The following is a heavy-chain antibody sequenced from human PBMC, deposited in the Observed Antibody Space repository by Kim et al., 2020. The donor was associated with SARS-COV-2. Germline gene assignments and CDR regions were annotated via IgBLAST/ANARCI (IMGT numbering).Heavy chain of an antibody. CDR3: AKIPLVEMATIGESFDY. V-gene: IGHV3-30*18. CDR1: GFTFSSYG. CDR2: ISYDGSNK. J-gene: IGHJ4*01. Sequence: GGSLRLSCAASGFTFSSYGMHWVRQAPGKGLEWVAVISYDGSNKYYADSVKGRFTISRDNSKNTLYLQMNSLRAEDTAVYYCAKIPLVEMATIGESFDY. D-gene: IGHD5-12*01.